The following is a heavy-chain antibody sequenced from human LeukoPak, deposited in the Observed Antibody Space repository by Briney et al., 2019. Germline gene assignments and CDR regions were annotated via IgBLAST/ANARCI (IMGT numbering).Heavy chain of an antibody. CDR3: AGLLWFGELPTRMDV. D-gene: IGHD3-10*01. Sequence: SETLSLTCTVSGGSTSSGSYYWSWIRQPAGKGLEWIGRIYTSGSTNYNPSLKSRVTISVDTSKNQFSLKLSSVTAADTAVYYCAGLLWFGELPTRMDVWGKGTTVTISS. CDR1: GGSTSSGSYY. J-gene: IGHJ6*04. CDR2: IYTSGST. V-gene: IGHV4-61*02.